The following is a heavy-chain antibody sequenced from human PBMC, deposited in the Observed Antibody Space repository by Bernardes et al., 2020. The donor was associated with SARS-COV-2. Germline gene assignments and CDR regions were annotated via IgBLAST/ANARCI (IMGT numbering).Heavy chain of an antibody. J-gene: IGHJ6*02. Sequence: GGSLRLSCAASGFTFNVYSINWVRQAPGKGLEWISYISSSGKTTYYAGSVKGRFTISRDNAKNSVRLQMSSLRAEDTAIYYCARDRKEGIGVAGTRSAGQYYYYYYGVDVWGQGTTVTVSS. V-gene: IGHV3-48*04. D-gene: IGHD6-19*01. CDR3: ARDRKEGIGVAGTRSAGQYYYYYYGVDV. CDR1: GFTFNVYS. CDR2: ISSSGKTT.